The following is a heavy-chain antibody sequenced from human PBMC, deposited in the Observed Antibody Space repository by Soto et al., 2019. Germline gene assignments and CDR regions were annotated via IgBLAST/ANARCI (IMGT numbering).Heavy chain of an antibody. V-gene: IGHV3-30*18. J-gene: IGHJ4*02. CDR3: AKDQALAAEYYFDY. D-gene: IGHD6-13*01. CDR2: ISYDGSNK. CDR1: VFTISSYG. Sequence: RGSLRLSCSASVFTISSYGMHWFRQAPGKGLEWVAVISYDGSNKYYADSVKGRFTISRDNSKNTLYLQMNSLRAEDTAVHYCAKDQALAAEYYFDYWGQGTLVTVSS.